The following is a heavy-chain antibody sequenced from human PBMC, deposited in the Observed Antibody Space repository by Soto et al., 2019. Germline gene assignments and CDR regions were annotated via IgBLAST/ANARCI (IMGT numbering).Heavy chain of an antibody. CDR2: FDPEDGET. V-gene: IGHV1-24*01. CDR3: ASLRFLEWLLDY. D-gene: IGHD3-3*01. CDR1: GYTLTELS. Sequence: ASVKVSCKVSGYTLTELSMHWVRQAPGKGLEWMGGFDPEDGETIYAQKFQGRVTMTEDTSTDTAYMELSSLRSEDTAVYYCASLRFLEWLLDYWGQGTLVTVSS. J-gene: IGHJ4*02.